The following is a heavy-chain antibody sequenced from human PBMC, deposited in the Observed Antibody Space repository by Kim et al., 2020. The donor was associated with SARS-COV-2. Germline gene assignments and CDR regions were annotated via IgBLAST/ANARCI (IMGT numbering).Heavy chain of an antibody. Sequence: GGSLRLSCAASGFTFSSYSMNWVRQAPGKGLEWVSSISSSSSYIYYADSVKGRFTISRDNAKNSLYLQMNSLRAEDTAVYYCARDRALYYYDSSDYDAFDIWGQGTMVTVSS. CDR3: ARDRALYYYDSSDYDAFDI. CDR2: ISSSSSYI. D-gene: IGHD3-22*01. CDR1: GFTFSSYS. J-gene: IGHJ3*02. V-gene: IGHV3-21*01.